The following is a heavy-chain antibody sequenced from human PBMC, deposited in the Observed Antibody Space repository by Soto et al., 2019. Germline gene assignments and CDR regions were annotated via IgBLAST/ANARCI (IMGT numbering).Heavy chain of an antibody. V-gene: IGHV4-30-2*01. CDR3: ARGISWSEYSSSWPPWSDP. J-gene: IGHJ5*02. CDR2: IYHSGST. Sequence: PSETLSLTCAVSGGSISSGGYSWSWIRQPPGKGLEWIGYIYHSGSTYYNPSLKSRVTISVDRSKNQFSLKLSSVTAADTAVYYCARGISWSEYSSSWPPWSDPWGQGTLVTVSS. D-gene: IGHD6-13*01. CDR1: GGSISSGGYS.